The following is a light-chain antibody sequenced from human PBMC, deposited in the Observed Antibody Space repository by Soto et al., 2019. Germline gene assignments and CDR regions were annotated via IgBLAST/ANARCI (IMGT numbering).Light chain of an antibody. CDR3: SSYTSSSTLLYV. CDR2: EVS. Sequence: QSALTQPASVSGSPGQSITISCTGTSSDVGGYNYVSWYQQHPGKAPKLMIYEVSNRPSGVSNRFSGSKSGNTASLTISGLQAEDEADYYCSSYTSSSTLLYVXGTGTKVT. V-gene: IGLV2-14*01. J-gene: IGLJ1*01. CDR1: SSDVGGYNY.